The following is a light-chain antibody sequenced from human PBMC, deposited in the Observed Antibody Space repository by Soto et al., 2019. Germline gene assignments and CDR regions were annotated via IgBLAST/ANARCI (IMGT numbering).Light chain of an antibody. CDR3: QVWDSSSDHLV. CDR2: DDS. V-gene: IGLV3-21*02. CDR1: NIGSKS. Sequence: SYELTQPPSVSVAPGQTARITCGGNNIGSKSVHWYQQKPGQAPVLVVYDDSDRPSGNPERFSGSNSGNTAILTISRVEAGDEADYYCQVWDSSSDHLVFGTGTKVTVL. J-gene: IGLJ1*01.